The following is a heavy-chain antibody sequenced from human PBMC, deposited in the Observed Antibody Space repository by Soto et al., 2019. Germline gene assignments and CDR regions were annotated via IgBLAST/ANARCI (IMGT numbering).Heavy chain of an antibody. V-gene: IGHV3-7*01. CDR3: ARDTAWGSFDY. Sequence: QTPGKGLEWVADIDPVGSQVVYVASVMGRFTVSSDNAKKSLFLQMNSLRVEDTAFYYCARDTAWGSFDYWCLGTLVTVSS. CDR2: IDPVGSQV. D-gene: IGHD7-27*01. J-gene: IGHJ4*02.